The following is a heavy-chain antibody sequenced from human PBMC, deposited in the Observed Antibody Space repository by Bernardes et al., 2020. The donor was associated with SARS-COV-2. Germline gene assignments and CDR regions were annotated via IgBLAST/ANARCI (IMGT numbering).Heavy chain of an antibody. V-gene: IGHV3-30*18. J-gene: IGHJ6*02. CDR1: GFTFSSYG. Sequence: GGSLRLSCAASGFTFSSYGMHWVRQAPGKGLEWVAVISYDGSNKYYADSVKGRFTISRDNSKNTLYLQMNSLRAEDTAVYYCAKDLLGTGHYDFWSWGNPVYYYYGMDVWGQGTTVTVSS. D-gene: IGHD3-3*01. CDR3: AKDLLGTGHYDFWSWGNPVYYYYGMDV. CDR2: ISYDGSNK.